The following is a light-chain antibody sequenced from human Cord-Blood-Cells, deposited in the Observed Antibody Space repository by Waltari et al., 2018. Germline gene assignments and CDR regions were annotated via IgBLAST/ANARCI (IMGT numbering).Light chain of an antibody. V-gene: IGLV2-8*01. Sequence: QSALNQPPSASGSPGQSVTISCTGTSSDVGGYNYVPWYQQHPGKAPKLMIYEVSKRPSGVPDRFSGSKSGNTASLTVSGLQAEDEADYYCSSYAGSNNRVFGGGTKLTVL. CDR1: SSDVGGYNY. CDR2: EVS. J-gene: IGLJ3*02. CDR3: SSYAGSNNRV.